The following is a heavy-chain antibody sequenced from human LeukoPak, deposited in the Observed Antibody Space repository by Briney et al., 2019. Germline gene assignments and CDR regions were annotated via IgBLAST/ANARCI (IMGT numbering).Heavy chain of an antibody. J-gene: IGHJ3*02. V-gene: IGHV3-48*04. CDR1: GLNFNGYS. CDR2: IRSSSSII. CDR3: ARDRRYSTFDI. D-gene: IGHD2-15*01. Sequence: GVSLRLSCAASGLNFNGYSMNWVRRAPGKGREWVLYIRSSSSIIYYADSVKGRFTISRDNAKNLLYVQMNSLRAEDTAVYYCARDRRYSTFDIWGQGTIVTVSS.